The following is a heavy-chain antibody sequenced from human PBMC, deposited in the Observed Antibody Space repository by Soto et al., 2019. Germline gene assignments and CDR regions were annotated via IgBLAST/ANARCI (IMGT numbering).Heavy chain of an antibody. Sequence: QVQLVQSGAEVKKPGSSVKVSCKASGGTFSSYAISWVRQAPGQGLEWVGGIIPIFGTTNYAQKFQGRVTITADESTTTAYTEVSSLRSEDTAVYYCARDDSSGYYPFDSWGQGTLVTVSS. J-gene: IGHJ4*02. CDR3: ARDDSSGYYPFDS. CDR1: GGTFSSYA. D-gene: IGHD3-22*01. V-gene: IGHV1-69*01. CDR2: IIPIFGTT.